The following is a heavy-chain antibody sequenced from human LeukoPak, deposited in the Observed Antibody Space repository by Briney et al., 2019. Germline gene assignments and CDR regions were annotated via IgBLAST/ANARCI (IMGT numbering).Heavy chain of an antibody. J-gene: IGHJ6*02. D-gene: IGHD3-10*01. CDR1: GFTFSDYY. CDR3: ARDQVITMVRGSGGSFEAPYYYGMDV. Sequence: GGSLRLSCAASGFTFSDYYMSWIRQAPGKGLEWVSYISSSSSYTNYADSVEGRFTISRDNAKNSLYLQMNSLRAEDTAVYYCARDQVITMVRGSGGSFEAPYYYGMDVWGQGTTVTVSS. CDR2: ISSSSSYT. V-gene: IGHV3-11*06.